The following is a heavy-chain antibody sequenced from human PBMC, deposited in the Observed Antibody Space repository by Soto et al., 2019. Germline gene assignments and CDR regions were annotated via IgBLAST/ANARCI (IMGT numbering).Heavy chain of an antibody. V-gene: IGHV2-26*01. J-gene: IGHJ5*01. Sequence: SGPTLVNPTETLTLTCTVSGFSLSNARMGVSWIRQPPGKALEWLAHIFSNDEKSYSTSLKSRLTISKDTSKNQVVLTMTNMDPVDTSTYYCPPAPLYHPPDSWGHGTLFTVSS. D-gene: IGHD2-2*01. CDR2: IFSNDEK. CDR3: PPAPLYHPPDS. CDR1: GFSLSNARMG.